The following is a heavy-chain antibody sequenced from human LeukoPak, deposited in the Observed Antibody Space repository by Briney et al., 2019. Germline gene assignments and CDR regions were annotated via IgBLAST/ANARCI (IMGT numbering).Heavy chain of an antibody. Sequence: EPLKSSLQGSGYSFTSYWIGWVRPMPGKGLEWMGIIYPGDSDTRYSPSFQGQVTISADKSISTAYLQWSSLKASDTAMYYCARRSRLADGYGMDVWGQGTTVTVSS. CDR1: GYSFTSYW. J-gene: IGHJ6*02. V-gene: IGHV5-51*01. D-gene: IGHD3-9*01. CDR2: IYPGDSDT. CDR3: ARRSRLADGYGMDV.